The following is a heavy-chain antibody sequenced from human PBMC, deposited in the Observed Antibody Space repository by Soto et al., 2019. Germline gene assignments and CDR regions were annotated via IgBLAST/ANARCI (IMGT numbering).Heavy chain of an antibody. Sequence: PGGSLRLSCAASGFTFSSYGMHWVRQAPGKGLEWVTIISYDGSNKYYADSVKGRFTISRDNSKNTLYLQMNSLRAEDTAVYYCAREMEVPAAMISYYYYMDVWGKGTTVTVSS. CDR3: AREMEVPAAMISYYYYMDV. CDR2: ISYDGSNK. CDR1: GFTFSSYG. V-gene: IGHV3-30*03. D-gene: IGHD2-2*01. J-gene: IGHJ6*03.